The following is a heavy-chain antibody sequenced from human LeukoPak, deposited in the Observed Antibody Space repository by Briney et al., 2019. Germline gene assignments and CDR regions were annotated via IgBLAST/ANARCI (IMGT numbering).Heavy chain of an antibody. CDR3: AREGYYDSGSPPTFYFDS. D-gene: IGHD3-10*01. Sequence: PGGSLRLSCAASGFTFDDYAMHWVRHAPGKGLEWVSGISWNSGSIGYADSVKGRFTISRDNSRNTLYLQMKSLRPEDTAIYYCAREGYYDSGSPPTFYFDSWGPGTLVTVSS. CDR1: GFTFDDYA. V-gene: IGHV3-9*01. CDR2: ISWNSGSI. J-gene: IGHJ4*02.